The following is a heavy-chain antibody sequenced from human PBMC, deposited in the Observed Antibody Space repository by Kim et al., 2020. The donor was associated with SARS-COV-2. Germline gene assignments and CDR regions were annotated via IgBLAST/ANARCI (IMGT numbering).Heavy chain of an antibody. CDR3: AREKEDCSGGSCYSGFDY. J-gene: IGHJ4*02. V-gene: IGHV3-30*04. CDR2: ISYDGSNK. Sequence: GGSLRLSCAASGFTFSSYAMHWVRQAPGKGLEWVAVISYDGSNKYYADSVKGRFTISRDNSKNTLYLQMNSLRAEDTAVYYCAREKEDCSGGSCYSGFDYWGQGTLVTVSS. D-gene: IGHD2-15*01. CDR1: GFTFSSYA.